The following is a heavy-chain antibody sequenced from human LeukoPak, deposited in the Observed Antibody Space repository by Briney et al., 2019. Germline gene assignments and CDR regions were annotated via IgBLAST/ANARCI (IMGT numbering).Heavy chain of an antibody. CDR3: ARSSTVTTDY. Sequence: GGSLRLSCAASGFTFSSYSMNWVRQAPGKGLEWVSYISSSGSTIYYADSVKGRFTISRDNAKNSLYLQMNSLRAEDTAVYYCARSSTVTTDYWGQGTLVTVSS. V-gene: IGHV3-48*04. D-gene: IGHD4-17*01. J-gene: IGHJ4*02. CDR2: ISSSGSTI. CDR1: GFTFSSYS.